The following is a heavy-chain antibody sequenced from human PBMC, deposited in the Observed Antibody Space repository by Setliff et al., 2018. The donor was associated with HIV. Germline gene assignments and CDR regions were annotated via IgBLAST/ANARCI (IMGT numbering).Heavy chain of an antibody. D-gene: IGHD5-12*01. CDR1: GGSISSYY. CDR2: IYYSGST. CDR3: ARHGYDPLYYYYYMDV. Sequence: SETLSLTCTVSGGSISSYYWSWIRLPPGKGLEWIGYIYYSGSTNYNPSLKSRVTISVDTSKNQFSLKLSSVTAADTAVYYCARHGYDPLYYYYYMDVWGKGTTVTVSS. J-gene: IGHJ6*03. V-gene: IGHV4-59*01.